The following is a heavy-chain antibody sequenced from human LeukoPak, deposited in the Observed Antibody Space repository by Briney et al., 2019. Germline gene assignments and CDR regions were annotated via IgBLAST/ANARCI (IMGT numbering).Heavy chain of an antibody. V-gene: IGHV4-34*01. CDR3: AIGSFLGRGWYTFRFDY. CDR2: INHSGST. CDR1: GGSFSGYY. D-gene: IGHD6-19*01. J-gene: IGHJ4*02. Sequence: SETLSLTCAVYGGSFSGYYWSWLRQPPGKGLEWIGEINHSGSTNYNPSLKSRVTISVDTSKNQFSLKLSSVTAADTAVYYCAIGSFLGRGWYTFRFDYWGQGTLVTVSS.